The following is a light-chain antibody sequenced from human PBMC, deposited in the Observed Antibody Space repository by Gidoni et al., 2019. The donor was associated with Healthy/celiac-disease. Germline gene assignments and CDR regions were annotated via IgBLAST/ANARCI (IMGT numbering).Light chain of an antibody. CDR3: QVWDSSSDHDVV. Sequence: SYVLTPPPSVSVAPGQTARIPCGGNNIGSKSVHWYQQKPGQAPVLVVYDDSDRPSGIPERFSGSNSGNTATLTISRVEAGDEADYYCQVWDSSSDHDVVFGGGTKLTVL. CDR2: DDS. V-gene: IGLV3-21*02. J-gene: IGLJ2*01. CDR1: NIGSKS.